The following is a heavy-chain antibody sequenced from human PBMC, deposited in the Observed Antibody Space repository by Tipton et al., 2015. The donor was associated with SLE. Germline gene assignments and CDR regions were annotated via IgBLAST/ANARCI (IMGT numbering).Heavy chain of an antibody. Sequence: TLSLTCTVSGGSISSYYWSWIRQPAGKGLEWIGRIYTSGSTNYNPSLKSRVTISADTSKNQFSLELSSVTAADTAVYYCANLAAAGHHGMDVWGQGTTVTVSS. D-gene: IGHD6-13*01. CDR3: ANLAAAGHHGMDV. CDR2: IYTSGST. V-gene: IGHV4-4*07. J-gene: IGHJ6*02. CDR1: GGSISSYY.